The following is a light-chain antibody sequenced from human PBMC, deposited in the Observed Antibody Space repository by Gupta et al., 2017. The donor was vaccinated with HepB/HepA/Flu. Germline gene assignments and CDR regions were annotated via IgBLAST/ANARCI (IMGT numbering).Light chain of an antibody. CDR3: NSYTSSSTLVV. V-gene: IGLV2-14*03. J-gene: IGLJ2*01. Sequence: QSALTQPASVSGSPGQSITISCTGTNTDVGGYNYVSWYQQLPGKAPKLIIYDVSNRPSGVSNRFSGSKSGNTASLTISGLQAEDEADYYCNSYTSSSTLVVFGGGTKLTVL. CDR2: DVS. CDR1: NTDVGGYNY.